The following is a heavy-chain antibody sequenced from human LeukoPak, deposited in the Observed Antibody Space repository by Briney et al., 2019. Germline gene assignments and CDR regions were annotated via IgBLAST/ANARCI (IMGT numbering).Heavy chain of an antibody. Sequence: PGGSLRLSCAASGFKFDDYGMSWVRQAPGKGLEWVCDINWNGAWTGYADSVKGRFTISRDNAKNSLYLQMNSLRAEDTAVYYCARRRDFDYWGQGTLVAVSS. V-gene: IGHV3-20*04. J-gene: IGHJ4*02. D-gene: IGHD6-6*01. CDR1: GFKFDDYG. CDR2: INWNGAWT. CDR3: ARRRDFDY.